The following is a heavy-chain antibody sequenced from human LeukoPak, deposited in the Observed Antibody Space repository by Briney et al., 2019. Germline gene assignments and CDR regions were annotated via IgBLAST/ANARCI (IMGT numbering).Heavy chain of an antibody. CDR1: GYTFTSYG. V-gene: IGHV1-18*01. D-gene: IGHD3-22*01. CDR2: ISSYNGDT. CDR3: AREYYYESSGAWEY. J-gene: IGHJ4*02. Sequence: RASVRVSCKASGYTFTSYGFSWVRQAPGQGLEWMGWISSYNGDTNYAQRVQDRVTMTTDTSTSTAYMELRSLRSDDTAVYYCAREYYYESSGAWEYWGQGTLVTVSS.